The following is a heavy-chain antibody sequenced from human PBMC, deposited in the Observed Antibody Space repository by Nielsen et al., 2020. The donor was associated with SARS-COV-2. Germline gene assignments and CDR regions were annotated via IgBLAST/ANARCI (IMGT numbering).Heavy chain of an antibody. CDR2: FDPEDGET. CDR3: ATAQAAPGGMDV. CDR1: GYFLTELS. V-gene: IGHV1-24*01. D-gene: IGHD6-13*01. J-gene: IGHJ6*02. Sequence: ASVKASCKVSGYFLTELSMHWVRPAPAKGLEWMGAFDPEDGETIYSQKFQGRITTTEYTSTDTAYMELISLRSEDTAVYYCATAQAAPGGMDVWGQGTTVTVSS.